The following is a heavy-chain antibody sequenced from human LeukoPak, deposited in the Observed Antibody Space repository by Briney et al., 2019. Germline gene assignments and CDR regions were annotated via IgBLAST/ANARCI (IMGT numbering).Heavy chain of an antibody. J-gene: IGHJ4*02. V-gene: IGHV6-1*01. CDR1: GDSVSSNRAS. D-gene: IGHD5-24*01. CDR2: TYYRSKWYN. Sequence: SQTLSLTCAISGDSVSSNRASWTWISQSPSRGLEWLGRTYYRSKWYNDYAVSLKSRISINPDTSKNQFSLQLNSVTPEDTAVYYCSRSDGGSDFDYWGQGTLVTVSS. CDR3: SRSDGGSDFDY.